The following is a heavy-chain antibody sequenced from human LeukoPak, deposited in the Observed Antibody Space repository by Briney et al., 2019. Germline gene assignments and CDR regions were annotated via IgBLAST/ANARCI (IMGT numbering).Heavy chain of an antibody. J-gene: IGHJ6*02. CDR3: ARDGSLYSGHDGGYGLDV. Sequence: PGGSLRLSCAASGFTFSSYAVHWVRQAPGKGLEWVALISYDGRNKFYTDSVTGRFSISRDNSRNVAYLQMNSLRGDDTAVYYCARDGSLYSGHDGGYGLDVRGLGTTVIVSS. CDR1: GFTFSSYA. CDR2: ISYDGRNK. D-gene: IGHD5-12*01. V-gene: IGHV3-30*04.